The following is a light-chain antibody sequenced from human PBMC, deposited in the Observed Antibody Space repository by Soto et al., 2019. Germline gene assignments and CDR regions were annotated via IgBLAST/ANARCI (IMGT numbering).Light chain of an antibody. CDR1: QGISSY. V-gene: IGKV1-8*01. CDR2: AAS. CDR3: QQYYSYPWT. Sequence: AIRMPQSPSSLSASTGDSVTITCRASQGISSYLAWCQQKPGKAPKLLIYAASTLQSGVPSRFSGSGSGTDFTLTISCLQSEDFATYYCQQYYSYPWTFGQGTKVEIK. J-gene: IGKJ1*01.